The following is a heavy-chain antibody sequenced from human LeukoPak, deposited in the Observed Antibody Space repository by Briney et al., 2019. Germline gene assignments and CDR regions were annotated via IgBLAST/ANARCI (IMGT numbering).Heavy chain of an antibody. Sequence: PGGSLRLSCAASGFTFSSYSMNWVRQAPGKGLEWVSSISSSSSYIYYADSVKGRFTISRDNAKNPLYLQMNSLRAEDTAVYYCARDNLDIVVVPAAPGYYYYYMDVWGKGTTVTVSS. CDR1: GFTFSSYS. D-gene: IGHD2-2*03. J-gene: IGHJ6*03. CDR2: ISSSSSYI. V-gene: IGHV3-21*01. CDR3: ARDNLDIVVVPAAPGYYYYYMDV.